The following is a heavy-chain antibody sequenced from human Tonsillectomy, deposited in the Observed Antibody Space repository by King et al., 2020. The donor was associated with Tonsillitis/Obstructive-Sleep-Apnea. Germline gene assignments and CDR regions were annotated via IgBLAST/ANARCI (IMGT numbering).Heavy chain of an antibody. D-gene: IGHD5-24*01. Sequence: IQLVQSGAEVKKPGASVKVSCKASGYTFSSYYIHWVRQAPGQGLEWMGIIKPSGGSTTHAQRFQGRVTMTRDTSTSTLYMELTNLRSEDTALYYCARASGRDGYNIGVGAFDIWGQGTMVTVSS. CDR1: GYTFSSYY. CDR3: ARASGRDGYNIGVGAFDI. CDR2: IKPSGGST. V-gene: IGHV1-46*01. J-gene: IGHJ3*02.